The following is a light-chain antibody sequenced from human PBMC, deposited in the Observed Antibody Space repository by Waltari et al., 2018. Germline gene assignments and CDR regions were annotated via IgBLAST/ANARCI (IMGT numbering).Light chain of an antibody. V-gene: IGLV5-45*03. Sequence: QAVLPQPSSLSASPGASASLTCTLRSGINVGAYRIYWYQQKPGSPPQYLLRYKSDSDKGLGSGVPSRFSGSKDASANAGILLISGLQSDDEADYYCMIFHGNAWVFGGGTKLTVL. CDR2: YKSDSDK. J-gene: IGLJ2*01. CDR1: SGINVGAYR. CDR3: MIFHGNAWV.